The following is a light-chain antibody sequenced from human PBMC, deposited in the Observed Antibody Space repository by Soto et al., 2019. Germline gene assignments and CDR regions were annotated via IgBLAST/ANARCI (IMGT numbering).Light chain of an antibody. CDR1: QSVSSSY. CDR2: GAS. J-gene: IGKJ2*01. V-gene: IGKV3-20*01. CDR3: QQYGSLRYT. Sequence: EIVLTHSPGTLSLSPGERATLSCRASQSVSSSYLAWYQQKPGQAPRLLIYGASSRATGIPDRFSGSGSGTDFTLTISRLEPEDFAVYYCQQYGSLRYTFGKGTKLEIK.